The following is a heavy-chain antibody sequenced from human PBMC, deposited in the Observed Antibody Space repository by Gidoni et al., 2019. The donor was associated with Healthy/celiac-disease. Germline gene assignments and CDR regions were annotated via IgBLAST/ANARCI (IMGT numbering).Heavy chain of an antibody. D-gene: IGHD1-26*01. J-gene: IGHJ3*02. V-gene: IGHV3-73*02. CDR1: GFTFSGSA. Sequence: EVQLVESGGGLVQPGGSLNLSCAASGFTFSGSAMHWVRQASGKGLEWVGRIRSKANSYATAYAASVKGRFTISRDDSKNTAYLQMNSLKTEDTAVYYCTRHWEMDEAFDIWGQGTMVTVSS. CDR2: IRSKANSYAT. CDR3: TRHWEMDEAFDI.